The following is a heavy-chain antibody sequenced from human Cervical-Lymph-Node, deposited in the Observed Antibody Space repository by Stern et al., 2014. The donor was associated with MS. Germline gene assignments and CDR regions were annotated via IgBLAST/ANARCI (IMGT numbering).Heavy chain of an antibody. CDR1: GFSFNRYG. J-gene: IGHJ4*02. D-gene: IGHD1-26*01. Sequence: GHLVESGGGVVQPGRSLRLSCAASGFSFNRYGMHWVRQAPGKGLEGGAGISHDGNNKYYADSVKGRFTISRDNSKNTLYLQMNSLRAEDTAVYFCAKDRWEWELPYYLDYWGQGTLVTVSS. CDR3: AKDRWEWELPYYLDY. V-gene: IGHV3-30*18. CDR2: ISHDGNNK.